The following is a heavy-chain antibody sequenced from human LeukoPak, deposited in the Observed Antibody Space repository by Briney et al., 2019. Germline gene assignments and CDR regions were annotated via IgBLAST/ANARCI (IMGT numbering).Heavy chain of an antibody. D-gene: IGHD3-22*01. CDR3: ARDPYYYDSSGYYQTAWYYFDY. J-gene: IGHJ4*02. Sequence: PGGSLRLSCAVSGFTFSSYAMHWVRQAPGKGLEWVAVISYDGSNKYYADSVKGRFTISRDNSKNTLYLQMNSLRAEDTAVYYCARDPYYYDSSGYYQTAWYYFDYWGQGTLVTVSS. V-gene: IGHV3-30*01. CDR2: ISYDGSNK. CDR1: GFTFSSYA.